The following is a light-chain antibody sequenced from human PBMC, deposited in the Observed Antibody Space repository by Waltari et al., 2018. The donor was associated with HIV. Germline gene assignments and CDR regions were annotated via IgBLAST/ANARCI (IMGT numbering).Light chain of an antibody. CDR2: DVT. J-gene: IGLJ2*01. CDR1: SSDVGGFNY. CDR3: SSYTSSSTLVV. Sequence: QSALTQPASVSGSPGQSITISCTGTSSDVGGFNYVSWYHHHPGNAPKLMIYDVTSRPSGVSNRFSGSKSGNTASLTISGLQAEDEADYYCSSYTSSSTLVVFGGGTKLTVL. V-gene: IGLV2-14*03.